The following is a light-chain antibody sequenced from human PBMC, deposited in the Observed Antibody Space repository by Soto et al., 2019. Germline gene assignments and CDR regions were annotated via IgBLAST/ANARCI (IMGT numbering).Light chain of an antibody. Sequence: EIVMTQSPAAVSVSPGERATLSCGASQSVRTNLAWYQQKAGQAPRLLIYTSSTRATDIPARFSGSGSGTEFPLTISSLQSEDFAVYYCQQYDSWPITLGQGTRLE. J-gene: IGKJ5*01. CDR2: TSS. V-gene: IGKV3-15*01. CDR1: QSVRTN. CDR3: QQYDSWPIT.